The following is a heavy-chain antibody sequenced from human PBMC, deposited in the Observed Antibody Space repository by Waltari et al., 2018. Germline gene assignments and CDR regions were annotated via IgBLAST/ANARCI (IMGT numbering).Heavy chain of an antibody. V-gene: IGHV4-38-2*01. D-gene: IGHD3-10*01. CDR2: INHSGLT. Sequence: QAQLQESGPRLVTPSETLSLNCAVPGYSISSGYYWDWLRQPQGKGLEWMGTINHSGLTYYNPSLKSRVTISVDTSKNHFSLEMRSVTAADTAVYYCARGGGLLRGVSGYGYGMDVWGQGTTVTVSS. CDR1: GYSISSGYY. J-gene: IGHJ6*02. CDR3: ARGGGLLRGVSGYGYGMDV.